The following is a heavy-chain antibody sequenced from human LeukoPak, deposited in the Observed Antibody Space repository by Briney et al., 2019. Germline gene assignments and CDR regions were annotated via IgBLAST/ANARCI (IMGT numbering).Heavy chain of an antibody. J-gene: IGHJ6*03. CDR1: GYSISSGYY. CDR3: ARHIPRTTIFGVVTSYYYYYYMDV. V-gene: IGHV4-38-2*01. D-gene: IGHD3-3*01. Sequence: PSETLSLTCAVSGYSISSGYYWDWIRQPPGKGLEWIGSIYHSGSTYYNPSLKSRVTISVDTSNNQFSLKLSSVTAADTAVYYCARHIPRTTIFGVVTSYYYYYYMDVWGKGTTVTVSS. CDR2: IYHSGST.